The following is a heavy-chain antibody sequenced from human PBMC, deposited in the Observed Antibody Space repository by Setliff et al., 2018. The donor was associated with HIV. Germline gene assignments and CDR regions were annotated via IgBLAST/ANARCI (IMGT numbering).Heavy chain of an antibody. CDR2: VYYSGGT. CDR1: GGSVSDTSYY. CDR3: ARGKQQLGLYYYYYYMDV. D-gene: IGHD6-13*01. V-gene: IGHV4-39*01. Sequence: PSETLSLTCTVSGGSVSDTSYYWGWIRQPPGKGLEWLANVYYSGGTYYNPSLNSRVTISVDTSKNQFSLKLSSVTAADTAVYYCARGKQQLGLYYYYYYMDVWGKGTTVTVSS. J-gene: IGHJ6*03.